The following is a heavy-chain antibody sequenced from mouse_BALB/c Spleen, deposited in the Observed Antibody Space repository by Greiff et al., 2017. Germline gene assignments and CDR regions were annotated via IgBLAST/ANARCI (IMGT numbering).Heavy chain of an antibody. CDR3: GRSYYYGSSYDWYFDV. V-gene: IGHV1-37*01. CDR2: INPYNGDT. D-gene: IGHD1-1*01. CDR1: GYSFTGYF. J-gene: IGHJ1*01. Sequence: VQLQQSGPELVKPGASVKISCKASGYSFTGYFMNWVKQSHGKSLEWIGRINPYNGDTFYNQKFKGKATLTVDKSSSTAYMELLSLTSEDSAVYYCGRSYYYGSSYDWYFDVWGAGTTVTVSS.